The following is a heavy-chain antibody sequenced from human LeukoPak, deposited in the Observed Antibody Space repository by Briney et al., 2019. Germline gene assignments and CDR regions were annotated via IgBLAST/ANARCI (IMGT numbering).Heavy chain of an antibody. J-gene: IGHJ4*02. Sequence: ASVKVSCKASGGTFSSYAISWVRQAPGQGLEWMGRIIPILGIANYAQKFQGRVTITADKSTSTAYMELSSLRSEDTAVYYCASESYCSGGSCYLADYWGQGTLVTVSP. D-gene: IGHD2-15*01. CDR3: ASESYCSGGSCYLADY. V-gene: IGHV1-69*04. CDR1: GGTFSSYA. CDR2: IIPILGIA.